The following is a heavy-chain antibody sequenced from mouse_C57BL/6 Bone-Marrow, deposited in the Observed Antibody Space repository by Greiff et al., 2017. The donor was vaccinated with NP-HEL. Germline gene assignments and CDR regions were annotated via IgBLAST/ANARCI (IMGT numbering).Heavy chain of an antibody. CDR1: GFTFSSYA. D-gene: IGHD2-5*01. J-gene: IGHJ3*01. CDR2: ISDGGSYT. V-gene: IGHV5-4*03. Sequence: EVKVVESGGGLVKPGGSLKLSCAASGFTFSSYAMSWVRQTPEKRLEWVATISDGGSYTYYPDNVKGRFTISRDNAKNNLYLQMSHLKSEDTAMYYCARASTIVTTDWFAYWGQGTLVTVSA. CDR3: ARASTIVTTDWFAY.